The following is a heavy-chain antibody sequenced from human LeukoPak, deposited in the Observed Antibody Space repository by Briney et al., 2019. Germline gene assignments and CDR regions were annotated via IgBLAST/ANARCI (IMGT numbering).Heavy chain of an antibody. V-gene: IGHV4-39*02. D-gene: IGHD3-3*01. CDR2: IYYSGTT. CDR3: ARDPTHMASITIFGSPRSGAFDI. J-gene: IGHJ3*02. Sequence: SETLSLTCTVSGDSISSSTYYWGWIRQPPGKGLEWIGSIYYSGTTYYSPSLKSRVTISVDTSKNQFSLRLNSVTAADTAVYYCARDPTHMASITIFGSPRSGAFDIWGQGTMVTVSS. CDR1: GDSISSSTYY.